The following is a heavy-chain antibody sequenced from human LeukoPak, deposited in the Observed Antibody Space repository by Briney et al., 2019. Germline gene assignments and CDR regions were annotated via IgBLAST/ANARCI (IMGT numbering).Heavy chain of an antibody. D-gene: IGHD6-6*01. CDR3: AAGGGSEQLEGCY. Sequence: GGSLRLSCAASGYTFTSYYMHWVRQAPGQGLEWMGIINPSGGSTSYAQKFQGRVTITRDMSTSTAYMELSSLRSEDTAVYYCAAGGGSEQLEGCYWGQGTLVTASS. V-gene: IGHV1-46*01. CDR1: GYTFTSYY. CDR2: INPSGGST. J-gene: IGHJ4*02.